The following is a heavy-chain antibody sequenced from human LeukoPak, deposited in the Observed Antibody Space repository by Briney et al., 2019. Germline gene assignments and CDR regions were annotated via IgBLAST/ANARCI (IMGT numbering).Heavy chain of an antibody. Sequence: PGGSLRLSCAASGFTFSSYGMHWVPQAPGKGLEWVAVIWYDGSNKYYADSVKGRFTISRDNSKNTLYLQMNSLRAEDTAVYYCARDLSYYYDSSGYSYIDYWGQGTLVTVSS. D-gene: IGHD3-22*01. CDR3: ARDLSYYYDSSGYSYIDY. V-gene: IGHV3-33*01. CDR2: IWYDGSNK. CDR1: GFTFSSYG. J-gene: IGHJ4*02.